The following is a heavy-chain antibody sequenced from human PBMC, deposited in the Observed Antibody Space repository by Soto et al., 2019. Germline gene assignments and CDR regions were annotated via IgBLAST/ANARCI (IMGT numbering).Heavy chain of an antibody. V-gene: IGHV3-21*01. J-gene: IGHJ4*02. D-gene: IGHD3-9*01. CDR3: ARVNSATGSMHFDH. Sequence: EVQLVESGGGLVKPGGSLRLTCAGSTFNLTSYGLNWVRQAPGKGLEWVSSISATSTYIFYADSVKGRFTISRDNAQNSVSLQMNSLRAEDTALYYCARVNSATGSMHFDHWGQGTLVTVS. CDR1: TFNLTSYG. CDR2: ISATSTYI.